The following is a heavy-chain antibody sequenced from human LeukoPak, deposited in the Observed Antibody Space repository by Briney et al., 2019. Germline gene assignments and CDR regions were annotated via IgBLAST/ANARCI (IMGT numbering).Heavy chain of an antibody. CDR2: SYSGGAT. CDR1: GFTVSSNY. J-gene: IGHJ4*02. V-gene: IGHV3-66*01. CDR3: ARDDPARY. Sequence: PGGSLRLSCAASGFTVSSNYMSWVRQAPGKGLEWVSVSYSGGATYYADSVKGRFTISRDNSKNTLYLQMNSLRAEDTAVYYCARDDPARYWGQGTLVTVPS.